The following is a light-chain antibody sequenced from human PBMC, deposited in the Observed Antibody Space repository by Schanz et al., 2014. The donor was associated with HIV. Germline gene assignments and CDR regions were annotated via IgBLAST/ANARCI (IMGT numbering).Light chain of an antibody. CDR3: QHYNNYFPEYT. Sequence: DIQMTQSPSTLSASVGDRVTITCRASQSISSWLAWYQQKPGKAPKLLIYKASTLESGVPSRFSGSGSGTEFTLTISGLQPDDFATYYCQHYNNYFPEYTFGQGTKLEIK. J-gene: IGKJ2*01. V-gene: IGKV1-5*03. CDR2: KAS. CDR1: QSISSW.